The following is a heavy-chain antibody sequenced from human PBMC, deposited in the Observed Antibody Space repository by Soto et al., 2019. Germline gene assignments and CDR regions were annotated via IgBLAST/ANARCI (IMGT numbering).Heavy chain of an antibody. D-gene: IGHD4-17*01. V-gene: IGHV4-31*03. J-gene: IGHJ6*02. CDR2: IYYSGST. CDR3: AIYPTTDYYYGMDV. CDR1: GCSISSGGYY. Sequence: SETLSLTCTVSGCSISSGGYYWSWILQHPGKGLEWIGYIYYSGSTYYNPSLKSRVTISVDTSKNQFSLKLSSVTAADTAVYYWAIYPTTDYYYGMDVWCQGTTVTVSS.